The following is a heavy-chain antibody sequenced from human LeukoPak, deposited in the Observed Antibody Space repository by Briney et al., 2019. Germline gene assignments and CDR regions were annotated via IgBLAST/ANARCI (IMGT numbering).Heavy chain of an antibody. V-gene: IGHV4-34*01. J-gene: IGHJ4*02. CDR1: GGSFSGYY. CDR3: AGGSYGDYDPKFDY. D-gene: IGHD4-17*01. Sequence: SETLSLTCAVYGGSFSGYYWSWIRQPPGKGLEWIGEINHSGSTNYNPSPKSRVTMSVDTSKNQFSLKLSSVTAADTAVYYCAGGSYGDYDPKFDYWGQGTLVTVSS. CDR2: INHSGST.